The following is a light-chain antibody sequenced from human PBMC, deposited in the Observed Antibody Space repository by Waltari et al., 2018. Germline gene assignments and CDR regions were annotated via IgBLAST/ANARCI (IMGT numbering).Light chain of an antibody. Sequence: EIVLTQSPATLSLSPGERATLSCRASQTVITYLAWYQQKPGQAPRLRIYDASNRATGVPARFSGSVSGTDFTLTISSREPEDFAFYYCQQRYKWPPITFGQGTRLEIK. V-gene: IGKV3-11*01. J-gene: IGKJ5*01. CDR3: QQRYKWPPIT. CDR2: DAS. CDR1: QTVITY.